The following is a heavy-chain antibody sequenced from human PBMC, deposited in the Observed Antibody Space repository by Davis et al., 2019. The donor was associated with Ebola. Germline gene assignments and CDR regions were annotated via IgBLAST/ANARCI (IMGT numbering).Heavy chain of an antibody. Sequence: SETLSLTCTVSGGSISSYYWSWIRQPPGKGLEWIGYIYYSGSTNYNPSLKSRVTISVDTSKNQFSLKLSSVTAADPAVYYCARQSYDFWSGYYAYNWFDPWGQGTLVTVSS. CDR1: GGSISSYY. D-gene: IGHD3-3*01. CDR3: ARQSYDFWSGYYAYNWFDP. CDR2: IYYSGST. J-gene: IGHJ5*02. V-gene: IGHV4-59*08.